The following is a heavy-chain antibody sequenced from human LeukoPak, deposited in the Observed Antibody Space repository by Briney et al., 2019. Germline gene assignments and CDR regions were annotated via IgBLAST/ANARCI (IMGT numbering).Heavy chain of an antibody. Sequence: ASVKVSCKASVYGSTGYYMRWVPQAPGQGLEWMGRINPNSGGTNYAQKFQGRVTMTRDTSISTAYMELSRLRSDDTAVYYCARSLIVVVTYPGDDAFDIWGQGTMVSVSS. CDR1: VYGSTGYY. D-gene: IGHD2-21*02. V-gene: IGHV1-2*06. CDR2: INPNSGGT. CDR3: ARSLIVVVTYPGDDAFDI. J-gene: IGHJ3*02.